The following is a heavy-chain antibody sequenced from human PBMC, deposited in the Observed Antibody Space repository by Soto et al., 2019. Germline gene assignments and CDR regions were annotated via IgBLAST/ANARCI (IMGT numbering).Heavy chain of an antibody. CDR3: AKDRLNYYDSSGYPMQVDY. CDR1: GFTFSSYA. V-gene: IGHV3-23*01. J-gene: IGHJ4*02. Sequence: GSLRLSCAASGFTFSSYAMSWVRQAPGKGLGWVSAISGSGGSTYYADSVRGRFTISRDNSKNTLYLQMNSLRAEDTAVYYCAKDRLNYYDSSGYPMQVDYWGQGTLVTVSS. CDR2: ISGSGGST. D-gene: IGHD3-22*01.